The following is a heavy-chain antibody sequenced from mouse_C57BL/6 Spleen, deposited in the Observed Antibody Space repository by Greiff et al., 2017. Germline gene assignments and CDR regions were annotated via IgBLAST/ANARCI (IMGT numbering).Heavy chain of an antibody. D-gene: IGHD1-1*01. CDR1: GFHIKDDY. V-gene: IGHV14-4*01. CDR2: FDPVNGDP. Sequence: VQLKESGAELVRPGASVKLSCTASGFHIKDDYMPWVKQRPEQGLEWIGWFDPVNGDPEYAWKFQGKATIKADTSSNTAYLQLISLTYEDTAVYYCTTGTTVVAPCYWGQGTTLTVSS. CDR3: TTGTTVVAPCY. J-gene: IGHJ2*01.